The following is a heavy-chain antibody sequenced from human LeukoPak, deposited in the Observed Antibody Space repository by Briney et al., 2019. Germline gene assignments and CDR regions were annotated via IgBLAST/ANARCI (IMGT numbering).Heavy chain of an antibody. Sequence: GGSLRLSCAASGFTFSSYSMNWVRQAPGKGLEWVSSISSSSSYTYYADSVKGRFTISRDNAKNSLYLQMYSLRAEDTAVYYCARGYSSSWDIDYWGQGTLVTVSS. CDR1: GFTFSSYS. CDR3: ARGYSSSWDIDY. J-gene: IGHJ4*02. V-gene: IGHV3-21*01. D-gene: IGHD6-13*01. CDR2: ISSSSSYT.